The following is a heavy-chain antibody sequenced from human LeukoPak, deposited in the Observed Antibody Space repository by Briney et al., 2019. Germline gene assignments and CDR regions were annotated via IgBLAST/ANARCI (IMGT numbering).Heavy chain of an antibody. CDR1: GFTVSSNY. CDR2: IYSGGST. V-gene: IGHV3-66*02. D-gene: IGHD6-6*01. CDR3: ERAIAARFGFEY. J-gene: IGHJ4*02. Sequence: WGSLSLSCAASGFTVSSNYMSWLRQAPGKGLEWVSVIYSGGSTYYADSVKGRFTISRDNSKNTLYLQMNSLRAEDTAVYYCERAIAARFGFEYWGQGTLVTVSS.